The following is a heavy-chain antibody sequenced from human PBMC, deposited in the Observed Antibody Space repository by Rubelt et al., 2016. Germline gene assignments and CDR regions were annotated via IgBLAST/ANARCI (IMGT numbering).Heavy chain of an antibody. CDR3: ARGRELYYYGMDV. J-gene: IGHJ6*02. D-gene: IGHD1-7*01. V-gene: IGHV3-53*01. CDR1: GFTVSSNY. Sequence: SGFTVSSNYMSWVRQAPGKGLEWVSVIYSGGSTYYADSVKGRFTISRDNSKNTLYLQMNSLRAEDTAVYYCARGRELYYYGMDVWGQGNTVTVSS. CDR2: IYSGGST.